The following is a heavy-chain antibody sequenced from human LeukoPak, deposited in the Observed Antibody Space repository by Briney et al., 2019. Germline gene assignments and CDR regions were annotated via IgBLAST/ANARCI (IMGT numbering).Heavy chain of an antibody. CDR1: GGSISSSSYY. Sequence: SETLSLTCTVSGGSISSSSYYWGWIRQPPGKGLEWIGSIYYSGTTYYNPSLQSRVTISVDTSKNQFSLKLSSVTAADTAVYYCARLGGYQVGHYYYYMDVWGKGTTVTVSS. CDR2: IYYSGTT. J-gene: IGHJ6*03. V-gene: IGHV4-39*07. D-gene: IGHD3-16*02. CDR3: ARLGGYQVGHYYYYMDV.